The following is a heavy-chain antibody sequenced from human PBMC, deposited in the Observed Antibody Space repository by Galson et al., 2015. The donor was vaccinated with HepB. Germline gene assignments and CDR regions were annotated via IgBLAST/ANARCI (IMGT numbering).Heavy chain of an antibody. Sequence: SVKVSCKASGYTFSGYSIPWVRQAPGQGLEWMGWISAYSRKTDYARQLQGRVTMTTDTSTSTAYMELRSLRSEDTAVYYCARGALVVVVDATQNKWFDHWGQGTLVTVSP. CDR2: ISAYSRKT. CDR1: GYTFSGYS. J-gene: IGHJ5*02. CDR3: ARGALVVVVDATQNKWFDH. D-gene: IGHD2-15*01. V-gene: IGHV1-18*01.